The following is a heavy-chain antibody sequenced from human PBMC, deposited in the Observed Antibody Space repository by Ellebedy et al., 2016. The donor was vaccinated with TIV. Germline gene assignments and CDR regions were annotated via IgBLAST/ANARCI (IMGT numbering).Heavy chain of an antibody. D-gene: IGHD6-25*01. CDR3: ARDSRIAATTGVGWFDP. J-gene: IGHJ5*02. CDR2: INAGNANT. V-gene: IGHV1-3*01. Sequence: AASVKVSCKASGYTFTSYAMHWVRQAPGQRLEWMGWINAGNANTKYSQKLQGRVTITRDTSASAAYMELSSLSSEDTAVYYCARDSRIAATTGVGWFDPWGQGTLVTVSS. CDR1: GYTFTSYA.